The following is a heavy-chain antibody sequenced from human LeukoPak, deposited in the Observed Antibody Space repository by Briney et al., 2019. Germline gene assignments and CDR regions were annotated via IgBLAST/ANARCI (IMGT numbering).Heavy chain of an antibody. V-gene: IGHV3-53*01. CDR2: IYSGGST. D-gene: IGHD1-26*01. CDR3: VRDPGGSYDY. J-gene: IGHJ4*02. CDR1: GFTFDDYG. Sequence: GGSLRLSCAASGFTFDDYGMSWVRQAPGKGLEWVSVIYSGGSTYYADSVKGRFTISRDNSKNTLDLQMNSLRDADTAVYYCVRDPGGSYDYWGQGTLVTVSS.